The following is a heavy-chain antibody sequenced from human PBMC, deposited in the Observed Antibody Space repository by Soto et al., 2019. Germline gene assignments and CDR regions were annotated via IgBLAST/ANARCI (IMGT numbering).Heavy chain of an antibody. J-gene: IGHJ4*02. D-gene: IGHD2-15*01. Sequence: EVQLVESGGGLVQPGRSLRLSCGASGFTFDDYAMHWVRQAPGKGLEWVSGISWNSGNIGYEDSVKGRFTISRDNAKDSLYLQMNSLRAEVTALYYCAQEIMSGGRRFYFDSWGQGTLVTVSS. V-gene: IGHV3-9*01. CDR3: AQEIMSGGRRFYFDS. CDR1: GFTFDDYA. CDR2: ISWNSGNI.